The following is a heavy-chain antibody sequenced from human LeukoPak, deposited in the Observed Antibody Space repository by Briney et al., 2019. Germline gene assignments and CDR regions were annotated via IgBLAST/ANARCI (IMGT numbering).Heavy chain of an antibody. D-gene: IGHD3-10*01. CDR3: ARPRFIPYYYGMDV. J-gene: IGHJ6*02. Sequence: ASVKVSCKASGYTFTSYDINWVRQATGQGLEWMGWMNPNSGNTGYAQKFQGRVTMTRNTSISTAYMELSSLRSEDTAVYYCARPRFIPYYYGMDVWGQGTTATVSS. CDR1: GYTFTSYD. V-gene: IGHV1-8*01. CDR2: MNPNSGNT.